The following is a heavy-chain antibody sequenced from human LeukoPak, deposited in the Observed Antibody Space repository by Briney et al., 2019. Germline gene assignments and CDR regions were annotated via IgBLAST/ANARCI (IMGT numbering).Heavy chain of an antibody. CDR1: GGSISSYY. D-gene: IGHD3-10*01. CDR3: ARFSRRGVIRWFDP. CDR2: INHSGST. V-gene: IGHV4-34*01. Sequence: SETLSLTCTVSGGSISSYYWSWIRQPPGKGLEWIGEINHSGSTNYNPSLKSRVTISVDTSKNQFSLKLSSVTAADTAVYYCARFSRRGVIRWFDPWGQGTLVTVSS. J-gene: IGHJ5*02.